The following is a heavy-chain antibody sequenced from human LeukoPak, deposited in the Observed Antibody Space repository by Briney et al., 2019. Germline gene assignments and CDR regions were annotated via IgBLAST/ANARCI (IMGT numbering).Heavy chain of an antibody. Sequence: GGSLRLSCAVSGFTFSSYSINWVREAPGKELEAGSYISGSSTIVNYEDSVKARSTITRDNAKNSLYLQMSTLRAEDWAVYYCARSFYFATLTGYYCFDYWGQGTLVTVSS. V-gene: IGHV3-48*04. J-gene: IGHJ4*02. CDR2: ISGSSTIV. D-gene: IGHD3-9*01. CDR3: ARSFYFATLTGYYCFDY. CDR1: GFTFSSYS.